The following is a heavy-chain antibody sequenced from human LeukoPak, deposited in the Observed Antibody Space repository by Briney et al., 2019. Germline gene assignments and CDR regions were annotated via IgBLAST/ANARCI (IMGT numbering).Heavy chain of an antibody. V-gene: IGHV3-48*01. Sequence: GGSLRLSCAASGFTFSSYSMNWVRQAPGKGLEWVSYISSSSSTIYYADSVKGRFTISRDKNTLYLQMNSLRAEDTAIYYCAKGLHSSSWNDALDIWGQGTLVTVSS. CDR1: GFTFSSYS. D-gene: IGHD6-13*01. CDR2: ISSSSSTI. J-gene: IGHJ3*02. CDR3: AKGLHSSSWNDALDI.